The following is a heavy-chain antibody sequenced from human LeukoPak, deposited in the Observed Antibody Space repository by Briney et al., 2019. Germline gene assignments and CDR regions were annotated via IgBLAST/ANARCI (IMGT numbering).Heavy chain of an antibody. CDR1: GYTFTVYY. D-gene: IGHD3-22*01. CDR3: ARELDSSGYSGVYAFDI. V-gene: IGHV1-2*02. J-gene: IGHJ3*02. CDR2: INPNSGGT. Sequence: ASVKVSCXASGYTFTVYYMHWVRQARGQGLEWMGWINPNSGGTNYAQKFQGRVTMTRDTSISTAYMELSRLRSDDTAVYYCARELDSSGYSGVYAFDIWGQGTMVTVSS.